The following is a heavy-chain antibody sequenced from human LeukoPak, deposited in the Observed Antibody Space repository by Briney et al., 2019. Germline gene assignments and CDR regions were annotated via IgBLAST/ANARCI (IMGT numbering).Heavy chain of an antibody. Sequence: SETLSLTCTVSGGSISSSTYYWAWVRQPPGKGLEWIGEINHSGSTNYNPSLKSRVTISVDTSKNQFSLKLSSVTAADTAVYYCARGRRGQGVPNPYDSSGYYYVHGYRGQGTLVTVSS. CDR1: GGSISSSTYY. V-gene: IGHV4-39*07. J-gene: IGHJ4*02. D-gene: IGHD3-22*01. CDR2: INHSGST. CDR3: ARGRRGQGVPNPYDSSGYYYVHGY.